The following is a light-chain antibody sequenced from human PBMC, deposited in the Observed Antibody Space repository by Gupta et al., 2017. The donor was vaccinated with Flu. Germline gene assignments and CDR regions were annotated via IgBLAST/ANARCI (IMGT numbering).Light chain of an antibody. Sequence: DIVVTQPPLSLPVTPGEPAPISCSSSQTLLDMDDGKTCLDCYLQKPGQSLQLLIYTLSHRVSGVPDRFSGSGSGTDFTLKIIRGEPADVGIYYCRQRTEFPLTFGPGTKVEIK. CDR1: QTLLDMDDGKTC. CDR2: TLS. V-gene: IGKV2-40*01. J-gene: IGKJ2*01. CDR3: RQRTEFPLT.